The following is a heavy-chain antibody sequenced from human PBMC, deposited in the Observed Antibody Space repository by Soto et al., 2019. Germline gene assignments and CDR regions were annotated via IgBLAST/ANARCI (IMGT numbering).Heavy chain of an antibody. CDR2: IWYDGSNK. V-gene: IGHV3-33*01. D-gene: IGHD7-27*01. Sequence: PGGSLRLSCAASGFTFSSYGMHWVRQAPGKGLEWVAVIWYDGSNKYYADSVKGRFTISRDNSKNTLYLQMNSLRAEDTAVYYCARDRGGLGDYGMDVWGQGTTVTVSS. CDR3: ARDRGGLGDYGMDV. CDR1: GFTFSSYG. J-gene: IGHJ6*02.